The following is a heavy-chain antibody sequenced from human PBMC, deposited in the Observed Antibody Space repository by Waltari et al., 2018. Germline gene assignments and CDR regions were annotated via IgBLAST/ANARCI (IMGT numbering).Heavy chain of an antibody. CDR1: GLPFVTYR. D-gene: IGHD3-10*01. J-gene: IGHJ3*02. CDR3: ASPSLGSGSYWAFDI. CDR2: IGTPSSSI. Sequence: EVQLVESGGGLVQPGGSLRFSCAASGLPFVTYRMNWVRQAPGWGLELVLYIGTPSSSISYADSVKGRFTISRDNAKNSLYLQMNSLRDEDTAVYYCASPSLGSGSYWAFDIWGQGTMVTVSS. V-gene: IGHV3-48*02.